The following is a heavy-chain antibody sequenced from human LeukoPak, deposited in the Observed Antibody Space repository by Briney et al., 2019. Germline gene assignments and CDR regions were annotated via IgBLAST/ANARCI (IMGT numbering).Heavy chain of an antibody. CDR1: GFTFSSYA. CDR3: AKSRSGYSPQYYFDY. CDR2: ISGSGGST. J-gene: IGHJ4*02. V-gene: IGHV3-23*01. D-gene: IGHD3-3*01. Sequence: GGSLRLSCAASGFTFSSYAMSWVRQAPGRGLAWVSAISGSGGSTYYADSVKGRFTNSRDNSKNTLYLQMNSLRAEDTAVYYCAKSRSGYSPQYYFDYWGQGTLVTVSS.